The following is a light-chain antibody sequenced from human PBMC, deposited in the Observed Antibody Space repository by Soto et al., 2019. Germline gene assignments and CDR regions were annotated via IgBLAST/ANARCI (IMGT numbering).Light chain of an antibody. Sequence: EIVLTQSPATLSLSPGERATLSCRASQSVSSYLAWYQQKPGQAPRLLIYDSSNRSTGIPARFSGSWSGTAFTLTISSLEPEDFAVYYCQQRSNWPPGVTFGLATKVDIK. V-gene: IGKV3-11*01. CDR2: DSS. CDR3: QQRSNWPPGVT. J-gene: IGKJ3*01. CDR1: QSVSSY.